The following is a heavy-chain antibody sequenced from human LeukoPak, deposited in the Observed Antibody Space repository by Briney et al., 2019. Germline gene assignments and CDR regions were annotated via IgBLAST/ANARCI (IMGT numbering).Heavy chain of an antibody. V-gene: IGHV3-74*01. Sequence: GGSLRLSCAASGFTFSSYWMHWVRQAPGKGLVWVSRINTDGSSTSYADSVKGRFTISRDNAKNTLYLQMNSLRAEDTAVYYCARVADGDLGETIDWGQGTLVTVSS. D-gene: IGHD3-10*01. CDR2: INTDGSST. J-gene: IGHJ4*02. CDR3: ARVADGDLGETID. CDR1: GFTFSSYW.